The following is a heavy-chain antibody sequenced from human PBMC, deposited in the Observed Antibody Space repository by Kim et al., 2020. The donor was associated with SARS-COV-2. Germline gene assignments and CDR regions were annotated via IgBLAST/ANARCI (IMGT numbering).Heavy chain of an antibody. CDR2: DGSLK. Sequence: DGSLKYYVDSVKGRFTISRDNAKNSLYLQLESLRVEDTAVYYCARGRGLGDWGQGTLVTVSS. J-gene: IGHJ4*02. CDR3: ARGRGLGD. D-gene: IGHD1-26*01. V-gene: IGHV3-7*01.